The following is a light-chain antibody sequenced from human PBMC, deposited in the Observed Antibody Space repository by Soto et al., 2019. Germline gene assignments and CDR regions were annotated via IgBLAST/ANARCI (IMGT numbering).Light chain of an antibody. CDR1: QNIRNS. CDR2: GAS. CDR3: QQCGSSST. V-gene: IGKV3-15*01. J-gene: IGKJ5*01. Sequence: EIVLTQFPATLSVSPGERGTLSCRASQNIRNSLAWYLQRPGQAPRLLIYGASTSASGIPARFSGGGSGTEFTLTISSLQSEDFAVYYCQQCGSSSTFGQGTRLEIK.